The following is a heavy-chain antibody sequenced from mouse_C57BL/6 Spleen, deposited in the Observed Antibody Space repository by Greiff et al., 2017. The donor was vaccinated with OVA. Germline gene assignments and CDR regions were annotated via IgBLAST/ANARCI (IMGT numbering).Heavy chain of an antibody. V-gene: IGHV1-53*01. Sequence: QVQLQQPGTELVKPGASVKLSCKASGYTFTSYWMPWVKQRPGQGLEWIGNINPSNGGTNYNEKFKSKATLTVNKSSSTAYMQLSSLTSEDSAVYYCAKELGRAYFDYWGQGTTLTVSS. CDR1: GYTFTSYW. D-gene: IGHD4-1*01. CDR2: INPSNGGT. CDR3: AKELGRAYFDY. J-gene: IGHJ2*01.